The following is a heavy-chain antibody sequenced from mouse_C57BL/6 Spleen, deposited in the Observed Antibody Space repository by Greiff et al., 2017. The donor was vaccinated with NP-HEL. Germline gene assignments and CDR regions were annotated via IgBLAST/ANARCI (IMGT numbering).Heavy chain of an antibody. CDR1: GYSITSGYY. D-gene: IGHD3-2*02. J-gene: IGHJ2*01. Sequence: ESGPGLVKPSQSLSLTCSVTGYSITSGYYWNWIRQFPGNKLEWMGYISYDGSNNYNPSLKNRISITRDTSKNQFFLKLNSVTTEDTATYYCARETAQATLDYWGQGTTLTVSS. CDR3: ARETAQATLDY. V-gene: IGHV3-6*01. CDR2: ISYDGSN.